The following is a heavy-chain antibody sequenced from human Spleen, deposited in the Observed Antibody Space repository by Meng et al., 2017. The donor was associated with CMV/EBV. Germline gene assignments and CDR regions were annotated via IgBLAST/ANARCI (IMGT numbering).Heavy chain of an antibody. V-gene: IGHV3-23*03. CDR3: ARSNINWSPHE. CDR1: GFTFNKFA. J-gene: IGHJ4*02. CDR2: IYGDGRRT. Sequence: GGSLRLSCAASGFTFNKFAMNWVRQAPGKGLEWISLIYGDGRRTYQADSVKGRFTVSRDNSNNMVFLQMNSLRAKDTAVYYCARSNINWSPHEWGQGTLVTVSS.